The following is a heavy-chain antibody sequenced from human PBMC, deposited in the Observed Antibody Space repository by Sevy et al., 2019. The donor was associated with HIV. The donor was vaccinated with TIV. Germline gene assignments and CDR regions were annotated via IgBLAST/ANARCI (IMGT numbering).Heavy chain of an antibody. CDR3: ARVRYNYGSYYFDY. CDR2: IYAGGNT. CDR1: GFPVRSNY. V-gene: IGHV3-53*01. J-gene: IGHJ4*02. Sequence: GGSLRLSCAVSGFPVRSNYISWVRQAPGKGLEWVSTIYAGGNTYYADSVKGRFSISRDNSKNSLYLQMNSLRVEDTALYYCARVRYNYGSYYFDYWGQGTLVTVSS. D-gene: IGHD5-18*01.